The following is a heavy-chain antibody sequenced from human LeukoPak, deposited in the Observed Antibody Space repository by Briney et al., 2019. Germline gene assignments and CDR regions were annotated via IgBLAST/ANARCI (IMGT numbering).Heavy chain of an antibody. D-gene: IGHD4-17*01. Sequence: TGGSLRLSCAASGFTFSNYAMSWVRQTPGKGLEWVSGISGSGGTTYYADSVKGRFTISRDNAKNSLYLQMNSLRAEDTAVYYCARDGYGDYFNAFDIWGQGTMVTVSS. CDR1: GFTFSNYA. J-gene: IGHJ3*02. V-gene: IGHV3-23*01. CDR2: ISGSGGTT. CDR3: ARDGYGDYFNAFDI.